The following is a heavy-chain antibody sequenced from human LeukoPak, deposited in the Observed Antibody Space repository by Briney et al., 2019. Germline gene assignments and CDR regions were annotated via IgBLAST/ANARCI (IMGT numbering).Heavy chain of an antibody. CDR3: VKDGFDRSGYPGWPFDY. CDR1: GFIFSNFA. J-gene: IGHJ4*02. V-gene: IGHV3-64D*09. D-gene: IGHD3-22*01. Sequence: GWSLRLSCSASGFIFSNFAMHWVSQAPGKGLEHVSTISKSGDSSNYADSMKGRITISRDNSKNTLYLQMSSLRAEDTAVYYCVKDGFDRSGYPGWPFDYWGQGTLVTVSS. CDR2: ISKSGDSS.